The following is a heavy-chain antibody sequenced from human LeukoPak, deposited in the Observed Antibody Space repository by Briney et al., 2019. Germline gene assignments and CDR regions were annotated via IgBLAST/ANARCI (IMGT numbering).Heavy chain of an antibody. CDR3: ARVLITMVRGYYYYYMDV. Sequence: GGSLRLSCAASGFTFSDYYMSWIRQAPGKGLEWVSYISSSGSTIYYADSVKGRFTISRDNAKNSLYLQMNSLRAEDTAVYYCARVLITMVRGYYYYYMDVWGKGTTVTVSS. CDR2: ISSSGSTI. V-gene: IGHV3-11*04. CDR1: GFTFSDYY. D-gene: IGHD3-10*01. J-gene: IGHJ6*03.